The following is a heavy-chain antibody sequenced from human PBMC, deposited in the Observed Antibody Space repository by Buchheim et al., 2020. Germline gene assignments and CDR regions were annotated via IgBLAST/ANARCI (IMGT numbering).Heavy chain of an antibody. D-gene: IGHD6-13*01. Sequence: QVQLRQWGAGLLKPSETLSLTCAVYGGSFSGYYWSWIRQPPGKGLEWIGEINHSGSTNYNPSLKSRVTISVDTSKNQFSLKLSSVTAADTAVYYCARKFRSSWLNWFDPWGQGTL. V-gene: IGHV4-34*01. CDR2: INHSGST. J-gene: IGHJ5*02. CDR1: GGSFSGYY. CDR3: ARKFRSSWLNWFDP.